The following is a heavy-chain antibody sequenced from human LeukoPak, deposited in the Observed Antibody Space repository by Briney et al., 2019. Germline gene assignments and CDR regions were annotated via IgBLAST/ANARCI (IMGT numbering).Heavy chain of an antibody. Sequence: SETLSLTCTVSGGSISSYYWSWIRQPAGKGLEWIGRIYTSGSTNYNPPLKSRVTMSVDTSKNQFSLKLSSVTAADTAVYYCARLVYGDYPSYYYYYGMDVWGQGTTVTVSS. CDR2: IYTSGST. V-gene: IGHV4-4*07. CDR1: GGSISSYY. D-gene: IGHD4-17*01. J-gene: IGHJ6*02. CDR3: ARLVYGDYPSYYYYYGMDV.